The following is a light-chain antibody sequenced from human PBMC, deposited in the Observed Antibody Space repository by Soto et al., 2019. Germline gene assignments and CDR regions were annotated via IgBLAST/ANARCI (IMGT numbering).Light chain of an antibody. CDR1: HTVSSN. J-gene: IGKJ1*01. Sequence: EIVMTQSLSTLSVSPGERATLSCRASHTVSSNLAWYQQKLGQAPRLLIYSASTRATGVPARFSGSGSGTEFTLTISRLQSEDFAVYYCQQYNVWPPWTFGQGTKVDIK. V-gene: IGKV3-15*01. CDR2: SAS. CDR3: QQYNVWPPWT.